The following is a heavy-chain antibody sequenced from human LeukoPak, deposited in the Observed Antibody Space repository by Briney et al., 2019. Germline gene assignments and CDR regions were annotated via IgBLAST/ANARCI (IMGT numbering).Heavy chain of an antibody. V-gene: IGHV3-21*01. CDR2: ISSSSSYI. Sequence: SGGSLRLSCAASGFTFSSYSMNWVRQAPGKGLEWVSSISSSSSYIYYADSVKGRFTISRDNAKNSLYLQMNSLRAEDTAVYYCARESYYYDSSGYYSLDYWGQGTLVTVSS. CDR1: GFTFSSYS. CDR3: ARESYYYDSSGYYSLDY. J-gene: IGHJ4*02. D-gene: IGHD3-22*01.